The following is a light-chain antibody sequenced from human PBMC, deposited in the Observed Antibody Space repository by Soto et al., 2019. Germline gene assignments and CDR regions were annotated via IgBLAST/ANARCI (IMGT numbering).Light chain of an antibody. CDR1: QGIGNY. J-gene: IGKJ5*01. V-gene: IGKV1-27*01. Sequence: DIQMTQSPSSLSASVGDRVTITCRASQGIGNYLAWYQHKPGKVPKLLIYGASTLQSRVPSRFSGGGSGTEFTLTISGLQIEDLATYYCQVYNNGPPGFGQGTLLEIK. CDR3: QVYNNGPPG. CDR2: GAS.